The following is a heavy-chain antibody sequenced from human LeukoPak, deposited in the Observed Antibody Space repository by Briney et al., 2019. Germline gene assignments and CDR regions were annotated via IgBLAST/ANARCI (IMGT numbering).Heavy chain of an antibody. Sequence: NPPETLSLTCTVSGGSISSSSYYWGWIRQPPGKGLEWIGSIYYSGSTYYNPSLKGRVTISVDTSKNQFSLKLSSVTAADTAVYYCARQARVSSRPADYWGQGTLVTVSS. CDR2: IYYSGST. CDR1: GGSISSSSYY. J-gene: IGHJ4*02. V-gene: IGHV4-39*01. D-gene: IGHD6-13*01. CDR3: ARQARVSSRPADY.